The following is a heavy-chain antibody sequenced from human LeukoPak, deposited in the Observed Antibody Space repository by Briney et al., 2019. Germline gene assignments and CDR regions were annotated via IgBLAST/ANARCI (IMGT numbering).Heavy chain of an antibody. CDR3: AKPPRIKDNWNYPLDY. V-gene: IGHV3-23*01. D-gene: IGHD1-7*01. CDR1: GFTFSSYA. J-gene: IGHJ4*02. Sequence: GGSLRLSCAASGFTFSSYAMSWVRQAPGKGLEWVSAISGSGGSTYYADSVKGRFTISRDNSKNTLYLQMNSLRAEDTAVYYCAKPPRIKDNWNYPLDYWGQGTLVTVSS. CDR2: ISGSGGST.